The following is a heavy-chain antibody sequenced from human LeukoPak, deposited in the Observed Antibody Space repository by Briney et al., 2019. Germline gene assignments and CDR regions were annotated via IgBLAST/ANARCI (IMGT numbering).Heavy chain of an antibody. D-gene: IGHD3-10*01. Sequence: GGSLRLSCEASGFTSISYWMSWVRQAPGKGLEWVANIKQDGSEKYYVDSVKGRFTISRDNAKNSLFLQMNSLRVEDTAVYYCSGGSRFVDYWGQGTLVTVSS. V-gene: IGHV3-7*04. CDR3: SGGSRFVDY. CDR1: GFTSISYW. CDR2: IKQDGSEK. J-gene: IGHJ4*02.